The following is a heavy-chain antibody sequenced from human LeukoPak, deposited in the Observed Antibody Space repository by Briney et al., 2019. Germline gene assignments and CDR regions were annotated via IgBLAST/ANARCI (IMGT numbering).Heavy chain of an antibody. CDR2: ISYNGGT. CDR1: GGSINSYY. CDR3: ARHGPCSGGTCYDY. V-gene: IGHV4-59*08. D-gene: IGHD2-15*01. J-gene: IGHJ4*02. Sequence: SETLSLTCTVSGGSINSYYWSWIRQPPGKGLEYIGYISYNGGTNYNPSLASRVTISVDTSKNQFSLRLSSVTAADTAVYYCARHGPCSGGTCYDYWGQGTLVSVSS.